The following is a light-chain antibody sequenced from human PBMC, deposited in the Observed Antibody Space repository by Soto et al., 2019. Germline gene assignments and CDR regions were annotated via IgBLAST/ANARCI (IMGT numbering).Light chain of an antibody. J-gene: IGLJ3*02. CDR1: SSDVGSYNL. V-gene: IGLV2-23*01. Sequence: QSALAQPASVSGSPGQSITISCTGTSSDVGSYNLVSRYQHHPGKVPKVVIYEGSRRPSGVSYRFSGSKSGNTASLTISGLQAEDEADYYCCSYAGSSTVVFGGGTKLTVL. CDR2: EGS. CDR3: CSYAGSSTVV.